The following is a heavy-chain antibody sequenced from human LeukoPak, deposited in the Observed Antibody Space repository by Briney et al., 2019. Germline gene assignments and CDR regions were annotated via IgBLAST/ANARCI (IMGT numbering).Heavy chain of an antibody. CDR2: IYINGRT. CDR3: ARYYSGSYYWFDP. V-gene: IGHV4-61*02. CDR1: GGSISSGSYY. Sequence: SQTLSLTCTVSGGSISSGSYYWSWIRQSAGTGLEWIGRIYINGRTNYNPSLKSRVTISVDASRSQFSLKLSSVTAADTAVYYCARYYSGSYYWFDPWGQGTLVTVSS. J-gene: IGHJ5*02. D-gene: IGHD1-26*01.